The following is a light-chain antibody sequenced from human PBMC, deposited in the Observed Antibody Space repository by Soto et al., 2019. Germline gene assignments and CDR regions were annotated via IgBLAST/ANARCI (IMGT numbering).Light chain of an antibody. CDR3: QQYNSLWT. J-gene: IGKJ1*01. V-gene: IGKV1-5*01. CDR1: QSINRW. CDR2: YAS. Sequence: DIQMTQSPSTLSASVGDRVTITCRASQSINRWLAWYQQRPGKAPRLLIYYASTLETGVPSRFSGSESGTEFTLTINGRQPDDFATYYCQQYNSLWTFGQGTKVEMK.